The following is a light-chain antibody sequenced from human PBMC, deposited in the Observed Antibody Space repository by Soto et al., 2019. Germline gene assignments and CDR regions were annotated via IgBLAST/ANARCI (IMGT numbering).Light chain of an antibody. V-gene: IGLV2-14*01. CDR1: SSDVGGYNY. CDR2: EVS. Sequence: QSALTQPASVSGSPGQSITISCTGTSSDVGGYNYVSWYQLHPGKAPKLMIHEVSERPSGVSNRFSGSKSGNTASLTISGLQAKDEADYYCASYASSVTYVFGSGTKVTVL. CDR3: ASYASSVTYV. J-gene: IGLJ1*01.